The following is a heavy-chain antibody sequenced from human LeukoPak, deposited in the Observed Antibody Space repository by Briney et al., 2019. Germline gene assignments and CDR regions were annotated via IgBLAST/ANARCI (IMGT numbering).Heavy chain of an antibody. Sequence: PGGSLRLSCAVSGINFRGYWMAWVRQAPGKGLEWVANMKQDGSETYYVDSVKGRFTISRDNAKNSLYLEMNSLRVEDTAVYYCARDLGHTGYDLYDYCGQGTLVTVSS. D-gene: IGHD5-12*01. J-gene: IGHJ4*02. CDR2: MKQDGSET. CDR3: ARDLGHTGYDLYDY. CDR1: GINFRGYW. V-gene: IGHV3-7*01.